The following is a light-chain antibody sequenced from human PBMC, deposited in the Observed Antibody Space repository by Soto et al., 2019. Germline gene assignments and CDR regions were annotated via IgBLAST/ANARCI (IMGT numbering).Light chain of an antibody. V-gene: IGKV3-11*01. CDR2: DAS. CDR3: QQDGSSGT. Sequence: EIVLTQSPATLSLSPGERATLSFGASQSISSYLAWYQQKPGQASRLLLYDASNSATGIPARFSGSGYRKFFIITISRLEHDDVAVYYCQQDGSSGTFGQGTKVDI. J-gene: IGKJ1*01. CDR1: QSISSY.